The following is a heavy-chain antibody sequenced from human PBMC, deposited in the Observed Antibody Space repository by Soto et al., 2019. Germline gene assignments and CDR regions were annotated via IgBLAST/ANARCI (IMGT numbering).Heavy chain of an antibody. V-gene: IGHV1-69*13. CDR2: IIPIFGTA. Sequence: SVKVSCKASGGTFSSYAISWVRQAPGQGLEWMGGIIPIFGTANYAQKFQGRVTITADESTSTAYMELSSLRSEDTAVYYCARVKHCSSSNCALSYYHGMDVWGQGTTVTVSS. J-gene: IGHJ6*02. CDR1: GGTFSSYA. D-gene: IGHD2-2*01. CDR3: ARVKHCSSSNCALSYYHGMDV.